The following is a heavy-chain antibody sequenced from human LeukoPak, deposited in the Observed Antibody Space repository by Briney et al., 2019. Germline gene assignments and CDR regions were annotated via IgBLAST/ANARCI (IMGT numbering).Heavy chain of an antibody. CDR3: ARPSGIAAHPGRGVVTATAFDY. J-gene: IGHJ4*02. CDR2: IYPGDSDT. Sequence: GESLKISCKGSGYSFTSYWIGWVRQMPGKGLEWMGIIYPGDSDTRYSPSFQGQVTISAVKSISTAYLQWSSLKASDTAMYYCARPSGIAAHPGRGVVTATAFDYWGQGTLVTVSS. V-gene: IGHV5-51*01. CDR1: GYSFTSYW. D-gene: IGHD2-21*02.